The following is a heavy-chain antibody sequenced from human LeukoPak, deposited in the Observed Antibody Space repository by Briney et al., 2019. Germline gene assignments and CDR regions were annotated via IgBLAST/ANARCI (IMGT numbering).Heavy chain of an antibody. CDR2: IIPIFGTA. CDR1: GGTFSSYA. Sequence: SVKVSCKASGGTFSSYAISWVRQAPGQGLEWMGGIIPIFGTANYAQKFQGRVTITADESTSTAYMELSSLRSEDTAVYYCARSTMVVSSTFFDYWGQGTLVTVSS. CDR3: ARSTMVVSSTFFDY. V-gene: IGHV1-69*13. J-gene: IGHJ4*02. D-gene: IGHD4-23*01.